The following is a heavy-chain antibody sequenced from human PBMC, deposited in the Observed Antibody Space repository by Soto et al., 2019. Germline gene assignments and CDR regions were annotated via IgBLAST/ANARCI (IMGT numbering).Heavy chain of an antibody. CDR1: GYTFTSYA. V-gene: IGHV1-3*01. CDR3: ARDHITMVRGVHDAFDI. D-gene: IGHD3-10*01. CDR2: INAGNGNT. J-gene: IGHJ3*02. Sequence: ASVKVSCKASGYTFTSYAMHWVRLAPGQRLEWMGWINAGNGNTKYSQNFQGRVTITRDTSASTAYMELSSLRSEDTAVYYCARDHITMVRGVHDAFDIWGQGTMVTVSS.